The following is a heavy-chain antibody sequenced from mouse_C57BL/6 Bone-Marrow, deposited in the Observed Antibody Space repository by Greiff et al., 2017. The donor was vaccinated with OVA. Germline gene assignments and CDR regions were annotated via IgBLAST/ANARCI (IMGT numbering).Heavy chain of an antibody. V-gene: IGHV5-4*01. CDR3: ASITTVVDY. Sequence: EVQGVESGGGLVKPGGSLKLSCAASGFTFSSYAMSWVRQTPEKRLEWVATISDGGSYTYYPDNVKGRFTISRDNAKNNLYLQMSHLKSEDTAMYYCASITTVVDYWGQGTTLTVSS. CDR2: ISDGGSYT. CDR1: GFTFSSYA. D-gene: IGHD1-1*01. J-gene: IGHJ2*01.